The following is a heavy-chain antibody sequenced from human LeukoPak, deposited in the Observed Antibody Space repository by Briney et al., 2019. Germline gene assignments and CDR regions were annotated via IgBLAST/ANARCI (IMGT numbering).Heavy chain of an antibody. Sequence: GXXLRLSCAASGFTFSSYDMHWVRQIPGQGLEWVAAVSSGFHAFFADSVQGRFTVSREDARNSLYLQMNSLRAGDTAVYYCVREARGYHYTYFDYWGQGTLVTVSS. CDR3: VREARGYHYTYFDY. J-gene: IGHJ4*02. V-gene: IGHV3-13*01. CDR1: GFTFSSYD. CDR2: VSSGFHA. D-gene: IGHD5-18*01.